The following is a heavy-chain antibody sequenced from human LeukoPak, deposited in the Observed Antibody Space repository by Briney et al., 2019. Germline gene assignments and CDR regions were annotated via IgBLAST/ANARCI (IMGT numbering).Heavy chain of an antibody. CDR1: GGSISSYY. J-gene: IGHJ3*02. CDR3: AIMTYYDFWSGYSGGGAFDI. V-gene: IGHV4-59*01. Sequence: SETLSLTCTVSGGSISSYYWSWIRQPPGKGLEWIGYIYYSGSTNYNPSLKSRVTISVDTSKNQFSLKLSSVTAADMAVYYCAIMTYYDFWSGYSGGGAFDIWGQGTMVTVSS. D-gene: IGHD3-3*01. CDR2: IYYSGST.